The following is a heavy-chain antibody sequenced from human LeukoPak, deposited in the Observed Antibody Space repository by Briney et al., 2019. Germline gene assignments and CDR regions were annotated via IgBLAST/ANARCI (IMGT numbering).Heavy chain of an antibody. J-gene: IGHJ4*02. Sequence: ASVKVSCKASGYTFTNYYIHWVRQAPGQGLEWMGLINPSGGTTNCAQKFQGRVTMTRDMSTTTVYMHLSSLRSEDTAVYYCARGELLHSLDFWGQGTLVTVSS. CDR1: GYTFTNYY. CDR2: INPSGGTT. D-gene: IGHD1-7*01. CDR3: ARGELLHSLDF. V-gene: IGHV1-46*01.